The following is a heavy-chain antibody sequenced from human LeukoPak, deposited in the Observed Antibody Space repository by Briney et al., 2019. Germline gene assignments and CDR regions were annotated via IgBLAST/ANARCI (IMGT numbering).Heavy chain of an antibody. J-gene: IGHJ5*02. CDR2: IKEDGSEK. Sequence: GGSLRLSCAASGSTFSSYWMSWFRQAPGKGLEWVANIKEDGSEKYYVDSVKGRFTISRDNAKNSLYLQMNSLRAEDTAVYYCALGSSPWGQGTLVTVSS. V-gene: IGHV3-7*01. CDR1: GSTFSSYW. D-gene: IGHD3-10*01. CDR3: ALGSSP.